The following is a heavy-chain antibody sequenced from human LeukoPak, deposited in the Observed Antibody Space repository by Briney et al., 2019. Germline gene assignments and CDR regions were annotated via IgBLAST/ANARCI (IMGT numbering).Heavy chain of an antibody. CDR1: GGSISSSSYY. CDR2: IYYSGST. Sequence: SETLSLTCTVSGGSISSSSYYWGWIRQPPGKGLGWIGSIYYSGSTYYNPSLKSRVTISVDTSKNQFSLKLSSVTAADTAVYYCASSPMAAAADYWGQGTLVTVSS. V-gene: IGHV4-39*07. J-gene: IGHJ4*02. D-gene: IGHD6-13*01. CDR3: ASSPMAAAADY.